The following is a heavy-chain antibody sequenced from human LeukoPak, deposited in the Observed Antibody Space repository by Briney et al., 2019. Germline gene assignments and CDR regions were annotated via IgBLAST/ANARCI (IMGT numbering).Heavy chain of an antibody. J-gene: IGHJ4*02. V-gene: IGHV3-74*01. Sequence: GGSLRLSCAASGFTFSTHWMHWVRQTPGKGLVWVSRVSPDGSRTAYADSVKGRFTISRDNARDRLYLQLNSLGAEDTAVYYCARVSSLWSFDYWGQGTLVTVSS. D-gene: IGHD3-10*01. CDR3: ARVSSLWSFDY. CDR1: GFTFSTHW. CDR2: VSPDGSRT.